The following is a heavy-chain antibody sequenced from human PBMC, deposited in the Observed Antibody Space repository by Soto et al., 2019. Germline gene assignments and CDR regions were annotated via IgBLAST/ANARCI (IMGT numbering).Heavy chain of an antibody. V-gene: IGHV3-23*01. CDR1: GFTFSSYA. CDR2: ISGSGGST. J-gene: IGHJ4*02. CDR3: AKLRGGWPNYFDY. Sequence: GGSLRLSCAASGFTFSSYAMSWVRQAPGKGLEWVSAISGSGGSTYYADSVKGRFTISRDNSKNTLYLQMNSLRAEDTALYYCAKLRGGWPNYFDYWGQGTLVTVSS. D-gene: IGHD3-10*01.